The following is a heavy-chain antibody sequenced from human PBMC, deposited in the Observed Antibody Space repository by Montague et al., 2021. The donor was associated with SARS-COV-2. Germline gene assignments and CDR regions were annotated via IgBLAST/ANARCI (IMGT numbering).Heavy chain of an antibody. D-gene: IGHD6-19*01. Sequence: SETLSLTCTVSGGSFSSSSYYWGWIRQPPGKGLEWDGNHNYSGSTYYNPSLQSRVTISVDTSKNQFSLKLSTVTAADTAVYYCARHSKQWLVGGGGYYFDYWGQGTLVTVSS. CDR3: ARHSKQWLVGGGGYYFDY. J-gene: IGHJ4*02. CDR2: HNYSGST. CDR1: GGSFSSSSYY. V-gene: IGHV4-39*01.